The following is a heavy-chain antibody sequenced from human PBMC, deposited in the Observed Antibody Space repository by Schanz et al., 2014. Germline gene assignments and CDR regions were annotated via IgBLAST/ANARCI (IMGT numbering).Heavy chain of an antibody. CDR3: AKIERNED. V-gene: IGHV3-23*04. D-gene: IGHD1-1*01. CDR2: IGTSDGT. J-gene: IGHJ4*02. CDR1: GFTFSNYW. Sequence: EVQLVESGGGLVQPGGSLRLSCVASGFTFSNYWMTWVRQAPGKGLEWVSTIGTSDGTNYAESVKGRFTISRDNSKNTLYLQMNSLRAEDTAVYFCAKIERNEDWGQGTLVTVSS.